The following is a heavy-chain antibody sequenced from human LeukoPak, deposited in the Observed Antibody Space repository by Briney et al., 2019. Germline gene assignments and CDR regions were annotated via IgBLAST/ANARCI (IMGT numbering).Heavy chain of an antibody. D-gene: IGHD4-23*01. CDR3: FLWDTVVSRDY. Sequence: PSETLSLTCAVYGGSFSGYYCHCIRQPPGKGLEWIGEISHSGSTKYYPPLKSRVTISVDTSKNQFSLKLSSATAADTAVYYCFLWDTVVSRDYWGQGTLVTVSS. CDR1: GGSFSGYY. J-gene: IGHJ4*02. V-gene: IGHV4-34*01. CDR2: ISHSGST.